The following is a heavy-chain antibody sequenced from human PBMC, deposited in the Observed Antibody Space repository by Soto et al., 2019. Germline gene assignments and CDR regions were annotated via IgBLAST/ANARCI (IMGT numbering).Heavy chain of an antibody. J-gene: IGHJ6*02. Sequence: GASVKVSCKASGYTFTSYDINWVRQATGQGLGWMGWMNPNSGNTGYAQKFQGRVTMTRNTSISTAYMELSSLRSEATAVYYCARSYSSSSRRVYGMDVWGQGTTVTVSS. D-gene: IGHD6-6*01. CDR1: GYTFTSYD. CDR2: MNPNSGNT. CDR3: ARSYSSSSRRVYGMDV. V-gene: IGHV1-8*01.